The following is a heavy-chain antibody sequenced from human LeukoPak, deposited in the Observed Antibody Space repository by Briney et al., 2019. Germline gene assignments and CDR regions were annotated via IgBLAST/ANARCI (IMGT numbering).Heavy chain of an antibody. D-gene: IGHD2/OR15-2a*01. CDR2: SIPMFGTS. V-gene: IGHV1-69*05. CDR1: GGTFSDYA. CDR3: ARGSLPTSMRWFDP. J-gene: IGHJ5*02. Sequence: GSAVKVSCKVSGGTFSDYALSWVRQAPGQGLESVGGSIPMFGTSNYAQKFQGRVTLTTDESTGTAYMELNSLTSADTAVYYCARGSLPTSMRWFDPWGQGTLVTVSS.